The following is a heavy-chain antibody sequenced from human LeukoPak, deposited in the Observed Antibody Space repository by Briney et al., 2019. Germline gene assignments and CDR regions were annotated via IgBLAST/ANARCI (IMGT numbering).Heavy chain of an antibody. D-gene: IGHD1-14*01. V-gene: IGHV4-59*01. Sequence: SETLSLTCTVSGGSISSYYWSWIRQPPGRGLEWIGYIYYSGSTNYNPSLKSRVTISVDTSKNQFSLKLSSVTAADTAVYYCARTGGPPYYYYYMDVWGKGTTVTVSS. CDR1: GGSISSYY. CDR3: ARTGGPPYYYYYMDV. CDR2: IYYSGST. J-gene: IGHJ6*03.